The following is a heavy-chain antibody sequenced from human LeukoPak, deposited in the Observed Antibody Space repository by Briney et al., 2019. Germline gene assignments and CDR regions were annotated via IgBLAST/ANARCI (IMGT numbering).Heavy chain of an antibody. D-gene: IGHD7-27*01. V-gene: IGHV3-30*02. Sequence: PGGSLRLSCAASGFTFSTYGICWVRQAPGKGLEWVAFIQNDGSNKYYADSVKGRFTISRDNSKSTLYLQMNSLSAEDTAVYYCALTGERLDYWGQGTLVTVSS. CDR1: GFTFSTYG. CDR2: IQNDGSNK. CDR3: ALTGERLDY. J-gene: IGHJ4*02.